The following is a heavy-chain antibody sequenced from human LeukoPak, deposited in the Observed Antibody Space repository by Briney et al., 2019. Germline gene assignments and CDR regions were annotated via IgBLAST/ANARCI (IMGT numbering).Heavy chain of an antibody. J-gene: IGHJ5*02. Sequence: ASVKVSCKASGYTFTGYYMHWVRQAPGQGLEWMGWINPNSGGTNYAQKFQGRVTMTRDTSISTAYMELSRLRSDDTAVYYCARDLESDDYATGSYNWFDPWGQGTLVTVSS. D-gene: IGHD3-16*01. V-gene: IGHV1-2*02. CDR2: INPNSGGT. CDR3: ARDLESDDYATGSYNWFDP. CDR1: GYTFTGYY.